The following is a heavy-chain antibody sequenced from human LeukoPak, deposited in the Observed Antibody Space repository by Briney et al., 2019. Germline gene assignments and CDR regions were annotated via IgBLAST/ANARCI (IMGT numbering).Heavy chain of an antibody. V-gene: IGHV3-23*01. Sequence: GGSLRLSCAASGFTFISHAMSWVRQAPGKGLEWVSAISVSGGSTYCSDSVKGRFTISRDNSKNTLYLQTNSLRAEDTAVYYCAKDRAGLLWFGELSAYDYWGQGTLVTVSS. CDR2: ISVSGGST. CDR3: AKDRAGLLWFGELSAYDY. D-gene: IGHD3-10*01. CDR1: GFTFISHA. J-gene: IGHJ4*02.